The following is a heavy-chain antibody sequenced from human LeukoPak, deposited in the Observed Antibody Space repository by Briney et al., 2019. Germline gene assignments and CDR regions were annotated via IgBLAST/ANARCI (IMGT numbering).Heavy chain of an antibody. J-gene: IGHJ4*02. CDR1: GFTFSSYW. CDR3: ARDLLAGSGY. CDR2: IKQAGSEK. D-gene: IGHD3-10*01. Sequence: GRSLSLSCAVSGFTFSSYWMSWVRQAPGKGLGWVANIKQAGSEKYYVDSVKRRFTISRDNAKNSVYLQMNSLRAEDTAVYYCARDLLAGSGYWGQGTLVTVSS. V-gene: IGHV3-7*01.